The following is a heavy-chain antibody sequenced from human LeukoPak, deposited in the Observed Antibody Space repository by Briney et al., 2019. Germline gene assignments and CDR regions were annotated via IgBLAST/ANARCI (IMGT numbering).Heavy chain of an antibody. D-gene: IGHD6-19*01. Sequence: SETLSLTCTVSGGSIGSYYWSWIRQPPGKGLEWIGCIYYSGSTNYNPSLKSRVTISVDTSKNQFSLKLSSVTAADTAVYYCATGGWYYYFDYWGQGTLDTVSS. J-gene: IGHJ4*02. CDR2: IYYSGST. CDR1: GGSIGSYY. V-gene: IGHV4-59*01. CDR3: ATGGWYYYFDY.